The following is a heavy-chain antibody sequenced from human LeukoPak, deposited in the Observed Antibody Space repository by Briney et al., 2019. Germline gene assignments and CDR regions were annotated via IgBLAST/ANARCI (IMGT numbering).Heavy chain of an antibody. V-gene: IGHV1-46*01. J-gene: IGHJ4*02. Sequence: ASVKVSCKASGYTFTSYYMHWVRQAPGQGLEWMGIINPSGGSTSYAQKFQGRVTMTRDTSTSTVYMELSSLRSEDTAVYYCARGRHDYYDSSGYPQGCVFGYWGQGTLVTVSS. CDR1: GYTFTSYY. D-gene: IGHD3-22*01. CDR3: ARGRHDYYDSSGYPQGCVFGY. CDR2: INPSGGST.